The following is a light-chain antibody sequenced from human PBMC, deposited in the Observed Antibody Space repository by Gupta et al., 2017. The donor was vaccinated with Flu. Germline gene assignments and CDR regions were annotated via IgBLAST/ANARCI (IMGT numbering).Light chain of an antibody. Sequence: QSVLTQPPSVSAAPGQKVTISCSGSSSNIGNHYVPWYPQRPGTAPKLLIYENNKRPSGMPDRFSGSKSGTSATLGITGLQTGDEADYYCGTWDSSLSACYVFGTGTKVTVL. V-gene: IGLV1-51*02. J-gene: IGLJ1*01. CDR1: SSNIGNHY. CDR3: GTWDSSLSACYV. CDR2: ENN.